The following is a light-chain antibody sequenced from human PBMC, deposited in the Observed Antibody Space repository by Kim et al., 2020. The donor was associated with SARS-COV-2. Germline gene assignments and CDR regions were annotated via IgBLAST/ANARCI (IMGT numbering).Light chain of an antibody. Sequence: EIVLTQSPATLSLSPGERATLSCRASQFVSNYLAWYQQKPGQAPRLVIYDASTRATGFPARFSGSGSGTDFTLTISSLDPEDVAVYFCQHSDGGLIFGGGTKVEIK. CDR3: QHSDGGLI. V-gene: IGKV3-11*01. CDR2: DAS. J-gene: IGKJ4*01. CDR1: QFVSNY.